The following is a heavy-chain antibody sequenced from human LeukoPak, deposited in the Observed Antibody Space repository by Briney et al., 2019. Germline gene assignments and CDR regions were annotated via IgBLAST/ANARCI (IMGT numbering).Heavy chain of an antibody. Sequence: GGSLRLSCAASGFTFSDYYMSWIRQAPGKGLEWVSYISSSGSTIYYADSVKGRFTISRDNAKNSLYLQMNSLRAEDTAVYYCASLVGGGWYKNWFDPWGQGTLVTVSS. J-gene: IGHJ5*02. D-gene: IGHD6-19*01. CDR3: ASLVGGGWYKNWFDP. V-gene: IGHV3-11*04. CDR1: GFTFSDYY. CDR2: ISSSGSTI.